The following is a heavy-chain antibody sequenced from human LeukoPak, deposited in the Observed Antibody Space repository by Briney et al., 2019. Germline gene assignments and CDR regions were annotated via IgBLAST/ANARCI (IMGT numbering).Heavy chain of an antibody. D-gene: IGHD4-17*01. V-gene: IGHV1-69*06. CDR1: GGTFTSYG. Sequence: SVKVSCKASGGTFTSYGISWVRQAPGQGLQWMGGIIPIFGTAKYAQKFQGRVTITADKSTSTAYMELSSLRSEDTAVYYCASSAGSCNPYDYGDYFSQSPFDYWGQGTLVTVSS. CDR2: IIPIFGTA. J-gene: IGHJ4*02. CDR3: ASSAGSCNPYDYGDYFSQSPFDY.